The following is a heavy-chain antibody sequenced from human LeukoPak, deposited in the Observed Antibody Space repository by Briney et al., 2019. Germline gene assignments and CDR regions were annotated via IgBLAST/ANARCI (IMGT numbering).Heavy chain of an antibody. D-gene: IGHD3-22*01. CDR1: GYTFTSYG. Sequence: ASVKVSCKASGYTFTSYGISWVRQAPGQGLEWMGWISAYNGNTNYAQKFQGRVTMTTDTSTSTAYMELRSLRSDDTAVYYCARDGRVYYYDSSGYYALSYWGQGTLVTVSS. J-gene: IGHJ4*02. CDR3: ARDGRVYYYDSSGYYALSY. CDR2: ISAYNGNT. V-gene: IGHV1-18*01.